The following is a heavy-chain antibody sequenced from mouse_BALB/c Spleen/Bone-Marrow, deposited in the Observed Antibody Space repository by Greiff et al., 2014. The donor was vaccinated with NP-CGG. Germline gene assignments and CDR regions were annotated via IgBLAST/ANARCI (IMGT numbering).Heavy chain of an antibody. J-gene: IGHJ1*01. Sequence: VQLQQSGAELAEPGASVKMSCKASGYTFTTYWIHWVKQRPGQGLEWIGYINPSTGNTEYNQKFRDRATLTADKSSSTPYMQLSSLTSEDSAVYYCARGLRDWYFDVWGAGTTVTVSS. CDR2: INPSTGNT. CDR1: GYTFTTYW. CDR3: ARGLRDWYFDV. V-gene: IGHV1-7*01. D-gene: IGHD2-4*01.